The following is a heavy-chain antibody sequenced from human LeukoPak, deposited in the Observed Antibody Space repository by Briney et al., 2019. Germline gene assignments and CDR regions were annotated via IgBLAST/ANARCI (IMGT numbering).Heavy chain of an antibody. J-gene: IGHJ4*02. CDR3: ARGGPGYCSGGSCYIPFDY. Sequence: GRSLRLSCAASGFTFSSYGMHWVRQAPGKGLEWVAVISYDGSNKYYADSVKGRFTISRDNSKNTLYLQMNSLRAEDTAVYYCARGGPGYCSGGSCYIPFDYWGQGTLVTVSS. CDR1: GFTFSSYG. V-gene: IGHV3-30*03. D-gene: IGHD2-15*01. CDR2: ISYDGSNK.